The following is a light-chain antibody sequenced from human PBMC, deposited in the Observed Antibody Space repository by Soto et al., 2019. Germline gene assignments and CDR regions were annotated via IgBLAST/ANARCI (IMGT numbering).Light chain of an antibody. J-gene: IGLJ3*02. Sequence: QSALTQPASVSGSPGQSITISCSGTSSDVGGYNSVSWYQQHPGKAPKLMIFEVSYRPSGVSNRFSGSKSGNTASLTISGLQAEDEADYYCSSYAGSTTWVFGGGTKLTVL. CDR2: EVS. V-gene: IGLV2-14*01. CDR1: SSDVGGYNS. CDR3: SSYAGSTTWV.